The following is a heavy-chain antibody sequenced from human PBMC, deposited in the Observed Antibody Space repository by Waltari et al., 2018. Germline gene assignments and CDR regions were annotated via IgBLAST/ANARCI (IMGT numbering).Heavy chain of an antibody. CDR1: GGSISSSNW. D-gene: IGHD5-12*01. J-gene: IGHJ4*02. CDR3: AREEKDNSGYRTTRFGY. V-gene: IGHV4-4*02. CDR2: IYHSGST. Sequence: QVQLQESGPGLVKPSGTLSLTCAVSGGSISSSNWWSWVRQPPGKGLEWIGEIYHSGSTNYNPSLKSRVTISVDKSKNQFSLKLSSVTAADTAVYYCAREEKDNSGYRTTRFGYWGQGTLVTVSS.